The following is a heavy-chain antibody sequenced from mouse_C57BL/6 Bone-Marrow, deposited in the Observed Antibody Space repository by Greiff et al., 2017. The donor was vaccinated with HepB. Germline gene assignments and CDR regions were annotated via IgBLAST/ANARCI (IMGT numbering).Heavy chain of an antibody. CDR3: ARSTTVVSY. D-gene: IGHD1-1*01. Sequence: QVQLQQPGAELVKPGASVKLSCKASGYTFTSYWMQWVKQRPGQSLEWIGEIDPSDSYTNYNQKFKGKATLTVDTSSSTAYMQLSSLTSEDSAVYYCARSTTVVSYWGQGTLVTVSA. CDR2: IDPSDSYT. V-gene: IGHV1-50*01. CDR1: GYTFTSYW. J-gene: IGHJ3*01.